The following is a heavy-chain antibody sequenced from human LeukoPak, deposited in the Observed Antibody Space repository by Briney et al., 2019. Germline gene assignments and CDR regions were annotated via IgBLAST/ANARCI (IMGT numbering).Heavy chain of an antibody. J-gene: IGHJ4*02. Sequence: ASVKVSCKASGYTFTGYYMHWVRQAPGQGLEWMGWINPNSGGTNYTQKFQGRVTMTRDTSISTAYMELSRLRSDDTAVYYCARDEGYRSSTSCYFWFDYWGQGTLVTVSS. CDR1: GYTFTGYY. CDR2: INPNSGGT. V-gene: IGHV1-2*02. D-gene: IGHD2-2*01. CDR3: ARDEGYRSSTSCYFWFDY.